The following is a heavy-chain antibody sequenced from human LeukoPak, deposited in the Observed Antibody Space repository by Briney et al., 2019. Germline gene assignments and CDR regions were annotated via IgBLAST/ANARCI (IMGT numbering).Heavy chain of an antibody. CDR2: INSDGSST. D-gene: IGHD6-13*01. J-gene: IGHJ4*02. CDR1: GFTFSSYW. V-gene: IGHV3-74*01. Sequence: PGGSLRLSCAASGFTFSSYWMHWARQAPGKGLLWVSRINSDGSSTSYADSVKGRFTISRDSAKNTLYLQMNSLRAEDTAVYYCARRIAAAAAPYYFDYWGQGTLVTVSS. CDR3: ARRIAAAAAPYYFDY.